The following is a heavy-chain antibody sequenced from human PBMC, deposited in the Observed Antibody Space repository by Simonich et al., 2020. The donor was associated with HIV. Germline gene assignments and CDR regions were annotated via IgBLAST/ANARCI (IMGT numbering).Heavy chain of an antibody. J-gene: IGHJ6*02. Sequence: EVQLVESGGGLVQPGGSLRLSCAASGFTFSSYALSWVRQARGNGLECVAAISVRGGSTYYADSVNGRFTISRDNSKNTLYLQMNSLRAEDTAVYYCAKESSGYYPNSGMDVWGQGTTVTVSS. CDR2: ISVRGGST. CDR1: GFTFSSYA. D-gene: IGHD3-22*01. CDR3: AKESSGYYPNSGMDV. V-gene: IGHV3-23*04.